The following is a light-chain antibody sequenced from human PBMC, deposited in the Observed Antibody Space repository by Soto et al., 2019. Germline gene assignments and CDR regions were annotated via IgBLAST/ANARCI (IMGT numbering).Light chain of an antibody. J-gene: IGKJ1*01. Sequence: EIVLTHSPATLSLSPGERATLACGASQGVNRYLVWYQQKPGQAPRLLIYGASSMATGIPYRFSGSGSGTDFTLTISRLEPEDFAVYYCQQYGASPWTFGQGTKVDI. CDR3: QQYGASPWT. V-gene: IGKV3-20*01. CDR2: GAS. CDR1: QGVNRY.